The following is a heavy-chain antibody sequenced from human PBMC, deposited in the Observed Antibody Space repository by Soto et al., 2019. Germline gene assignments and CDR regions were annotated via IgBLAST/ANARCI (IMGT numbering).Heavy chain of an antibody. Sequence: ASVKVSCKASGYTFTSYDINWVRQATGQGLEWMGWMNPNSGNTGYAQKFQGRVTMTRNTSISTAYMELSSLRSEDTAVYYCAKASRSRYSSGPPKNYYYYYMDVWGKGTTVTVSS. V-gene: IGHV1-8*01. CDR2: MNPNSGNT. D-gene: IGHD6-19*01. CDR1: GYTFTSYD. CDR3: AKASRSRYSSGPPKNYYYYYMDV. J-gene: IGHJ6*03.